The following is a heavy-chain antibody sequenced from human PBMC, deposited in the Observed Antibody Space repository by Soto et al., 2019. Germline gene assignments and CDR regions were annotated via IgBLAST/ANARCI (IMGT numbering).Heavy chain of an antibody. CDR1: GFSLSTSGVG. CDR3: AHRLGRYCSGGSCYYDWFDP. V-gene: IGHV2-5*02. CDR2: IYWDDDK. Sequence: PTLVNPTQTLTLTCTFSGFSLSTSGVGVGWIRQPPGKALEWLALIYWDDDKRYSPSLKSRLTITKDTSKNQVVLTMTNMDPVDTATYYCAHRLGRYCSGGSCYYDWFDPWGQGTLVTVSS. J-gene: IGHJ5*02. D-gene: IGHD2-15*01.